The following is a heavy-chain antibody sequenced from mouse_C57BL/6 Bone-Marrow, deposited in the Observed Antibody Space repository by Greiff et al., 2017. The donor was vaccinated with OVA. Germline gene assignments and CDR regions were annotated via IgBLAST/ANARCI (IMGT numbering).Heavy chain of an antibody. Sequence: EVQLQQSGAELVRPGASVKLSCTASGFNIKDDYMHLVKQRPEQGLEWIGWIDPENGDTEYASKFQGKATITADTSSNTANLQPISLTSEDPAVYYCTTPSYYFDYWGRGTTITVTS. CDR1: GFNIKDDY. CDR3: TTPSYYFDY. V-gene: IGHV14-4*01. J-gene: IGHJ2*01. CDR2: IDPENGDT.